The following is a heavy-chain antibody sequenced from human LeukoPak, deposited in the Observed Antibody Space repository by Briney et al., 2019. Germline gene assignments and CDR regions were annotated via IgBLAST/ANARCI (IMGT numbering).Heavy chain of an antibody. V-gene: IGHV1-2*02. CDR1: GYTFTSYA. CDR3: AISYSGYDRTYYYYYMDV. J-gene: IGHJ6*03. CDR2: INPNSGGT. Sequence: ASVKVSCKASGYTFTSYAMNWVRQAPGQGLEWMGWINPNSGGTNYAQKFQGRVTMTRDTSISTAYMELSRLRSDDTAVYYCAISYSGYDRTYYYYYMDVWGKGTTVTVSS. D-gene: IGHD5-12*01.